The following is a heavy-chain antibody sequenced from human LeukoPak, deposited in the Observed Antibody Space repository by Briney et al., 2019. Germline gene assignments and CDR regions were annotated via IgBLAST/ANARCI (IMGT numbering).Heavy chain of an antibody. V-gene: IGHV3-7*01. CDR2: IKQDGSEE. J-gene: IGHJ3*02. D-gene: IGHD2-15*01. CDR3: ARGGGI. CDR1: GFTFSLYW. Sequence: GGSLRLSCVVSGFTFSLYWMNWVRQAPGKGLEWVANIKQDGSEEYYVDSVKGRFTISRDNAKNSLYLQTNSLRVEDTAVYYCARGGGIWGQGTMVTVSS.